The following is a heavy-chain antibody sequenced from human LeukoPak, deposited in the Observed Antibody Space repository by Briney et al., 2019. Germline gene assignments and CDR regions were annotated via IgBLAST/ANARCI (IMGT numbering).Heavy chain of an antibody. CDR3: ANQLLYGGHYYYMDV. CDR2: IIPIFGTA. Sequence: SLKASSKASVGTFTPYAISWVRQAAGPGLEWMGGIIPIFGTANYAQKFQGRVTITADESTSTAYMELSSLRSEDTAVYYCANQLLYGGHYYYMDVWGKGTTVTVSS. CDR1: VGTFTPYA. J-gene: IGHJ6*03. D-gene: IGHD2-2*02. V-gene: IGHV1-69*13.